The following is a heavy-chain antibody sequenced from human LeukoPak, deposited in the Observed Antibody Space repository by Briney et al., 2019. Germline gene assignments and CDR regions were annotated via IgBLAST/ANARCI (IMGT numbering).Heavy chain of an antibody. CDR3: ARDRRLGHNWFDP. Sequence: SVKVSCKACVGTFSSYAISWVRQAPGQGLEWMGRIIPIFGTANYAQNLQGRGTITSDESTSTAYMDLCSLRAEDTAVYYCARDRRLGHNWFDPWGQGTLVTVSS. V-gene: IGHV1-69*13. CDR1: VGTFSSYA. CDR2: IIPIFGTA. J-gene: IGHJ5*02. D-gene: IGHD6-19*01.